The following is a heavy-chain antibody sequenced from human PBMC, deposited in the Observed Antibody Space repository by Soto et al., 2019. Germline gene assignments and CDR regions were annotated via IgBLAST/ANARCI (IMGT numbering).Heavy chain of an antibody. D-gene: IGHD1-1*01. CDR3: GRGRLRYNWNDFPYYYYGMDV. V-gene: IGHV3-30*14. J-gene: IGHJ6*02. CDR2: ISYDGSNK. Sequence: QVQLVESGGGVVQPGRSLRLSCAASGFTFSSYAMHWVRQAPGKGLEWVAVISYDGSNKYYADSVKGRFTISRDNSKNPLYLQMNSLRGEETAVYYCGRGRLRYNWNDFPYYYYGMDVWGQGTTVTVSS. CDR1: GFTFSSYA.